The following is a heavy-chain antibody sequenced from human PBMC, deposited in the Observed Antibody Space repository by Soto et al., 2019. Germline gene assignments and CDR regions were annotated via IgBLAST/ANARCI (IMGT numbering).Heavy chain of an antibody. CDR1: GGSFSGYY. J-gene: IGHJ4*02. D-gene: IGHD6-6*01. CDR3: ARPYFSSSSMFDY. V-gene: IGHV4-34*01. CDR2: INHSGST. Sequence: SETLSLTCAVYGGSFSGYYWSWIRQPPGKGLGWIGEINHSGSTNYNPSLKSRVTISVDTSKNQFSLKLSSVTAADTAVYYCARPYFSSSSMFDYWGQGTLVTVSS.